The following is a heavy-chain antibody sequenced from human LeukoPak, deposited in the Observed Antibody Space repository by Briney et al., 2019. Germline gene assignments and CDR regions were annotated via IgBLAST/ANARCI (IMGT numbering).Heavy chain of an antibody. CDR3: ARRRWLVFDY. Sequence: PSETLSLTCTVSGGSISSSSYYWGWIRQPPGKGLEWIGSIYYSGSTYYNPSLKSRVTISVDTSKNQFSLKLSSVTAAGTAVYYCARRRWLVFDYWGQGTLVTVSS. CDR1: GGSISSSSYY. D-gene: IGHD6-19*01. J-gene: IGHJ4*02. CDR2: IYYSGST. V-gene: IGHV4-39*01.